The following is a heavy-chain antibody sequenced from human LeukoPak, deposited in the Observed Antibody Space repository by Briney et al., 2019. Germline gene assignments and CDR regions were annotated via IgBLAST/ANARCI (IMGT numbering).Heavy chain of an antibody. J-gene: IGHJ6*02. V-gene: IGHV4-59*01. CDR3: GRVYYDILTGYWKPMDV. CDR2: IYYSGST. Sequence: SENLSLTGTVSGGSISSYYWSWIRQPPGKGLEWIGYIYYSGSTNYNPSLKSRVTISVDTSKNQFSLKLSSVTAADTAVYYCGRVYYDILTGYWKPMDVWGQGTTVTVSS. D-gene: IGHD3-9*01. CDR1: GGSISSYY.